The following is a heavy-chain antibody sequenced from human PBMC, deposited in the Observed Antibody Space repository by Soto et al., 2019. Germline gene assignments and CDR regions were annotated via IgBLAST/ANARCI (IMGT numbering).Heavy chain of an antibody. CDR1: GASISSSNW. CDR3: ARVHGGCISRSCYLGP. CDR2: IHHGGRT. V-gene: IGHV4-4*02. D-gene: IGHD2-2*01. Sequence: SETLSLTCAVSGASISSSNWWNWVRKPPGKGLEWIGEIHHGGRTNFNPSLKGRVAISLHRSNNQVSLRLNSMTAADTAVYYCARVHGGCISRSCYLGPSGQGSLVNVGS. J-gene: IGHJ5*02.